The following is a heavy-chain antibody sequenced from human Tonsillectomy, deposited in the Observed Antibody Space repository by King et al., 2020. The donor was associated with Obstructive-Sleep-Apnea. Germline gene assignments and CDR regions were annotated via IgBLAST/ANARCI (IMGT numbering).Heavy chain of an antibody. V-gene: IGHV3-30*19. CDR2: IAYDGTDK. D-gene: IGHD3-22*01. J-gene: IGHJ4*02. CDR1: GYTFSRYA. Sequence: VQLVESGGGVVQPGRSLRLSCEASGYTFSRYAMHWVRQAPGKGLEWVAVIAYDGTDKFYTDSVKGRFIISRDNSKNTLYLQLNSLRTEDTAVYYCASSSGDERGGYYIGYWGQGTRVTVSS. CDR3: ASSSGDERGGYYIGY.